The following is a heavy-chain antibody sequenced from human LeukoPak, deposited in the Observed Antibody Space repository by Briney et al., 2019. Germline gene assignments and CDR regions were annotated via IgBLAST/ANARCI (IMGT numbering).Heavy chain of an antibody. J-gene: IGHJ4*02. CDR2: INPKSGGT. CDR3: AGSDSSFDY. D-gene: IGHD6-13*01. CDR1: GYTFTGSY. V-gene: IGHV1-2*04. Sequence: GASVKVSCTASGYTFTGSYMHWVRQAPGPGLEWMGWINPKSGGTNYAQKFQGWVTMTRDTSISTAYMELSSLRSDDTAVYYCAGSDSSFDYGGQGTLVTVPS.